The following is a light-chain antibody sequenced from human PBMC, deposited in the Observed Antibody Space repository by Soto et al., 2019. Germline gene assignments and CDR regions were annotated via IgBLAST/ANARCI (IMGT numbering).Light chain of an antibody. J-gene: IGLJ1*01. CDR3: SSYTTSNTRQIV. CDR1: SSDVGGYNY. V-gene: IGLV2-14*03. CDR2: DVS. Sequence: SQPPSVSGSPGQSITISCTGTSSDVGGYNYVSWYQHHPGKAPKLMIYDVSNRPSGVSNRFSGSKSGNAASLTISGLQPEDEADYYCSSYTTSNTRQIVFGTGTKVT.